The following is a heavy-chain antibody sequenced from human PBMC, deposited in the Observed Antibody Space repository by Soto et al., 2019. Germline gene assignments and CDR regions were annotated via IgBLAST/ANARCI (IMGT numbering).Heavy chain of an antibody. CDR1: GGTFSSYA. CDR2: IIPIFGTA. CDR3: ARTRRGPAHGFDP. Sequence: SVKVSCKASGGTFSSYAISWVRQAPGQGLEWMGGIIPIFGTANYAQKFQGRVTITADKSTSTAYMELSSLRSEDTAVYYCARTRRGPAHGFDPWGQGNLINVNS. J-gene: IGHJ5*02. V-gene: IGHV1-69*06. D-gene: IGHD6-6*01.